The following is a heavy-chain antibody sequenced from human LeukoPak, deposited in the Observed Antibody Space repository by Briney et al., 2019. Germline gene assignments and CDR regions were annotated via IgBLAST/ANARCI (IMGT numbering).Heavy chain of an antibody. J-gene: IGHJ6*02. CDR1: GFTTSSYA. CDR3: ARSSGWSIHYGMDV. CDR2: ISGSGGSS. V-gene: IGHV3-23*01. D-gene: IGHD6-19*01. Sequence: GGSLRLSCAASGFTTSSYAMSWVRQAPGKGLEWVSAISGSGGSSYYADSVKGRFTISRDNSKNTLYLQMNGLRAEDTAVYYCARSSGWSIHYGMDVWGQGTTVTVSS.